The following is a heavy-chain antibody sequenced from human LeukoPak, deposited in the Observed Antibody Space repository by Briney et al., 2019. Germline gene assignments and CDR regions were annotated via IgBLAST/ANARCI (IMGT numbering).Heavy chain of an antibody. J-gene: IGHJ4*02. Sequence: ASVKVSCKASGGTFSSYAISWVRQAPGQGLECMGGIIPIFGAANYAQMFQGRVTITADKSTSTAYMELSSLRSEDTAVYYCAREPTGGWGVWGSYRYTYFDYWGQGTLVTVSS. CDR3: AREPTGGWGVWGSYRYTYFDY. CDR1: GGTFSSYA. CDR2: IIPIFGAA. V-gene: IGHV1-69*06. D-gene: IGHD3-16*02.